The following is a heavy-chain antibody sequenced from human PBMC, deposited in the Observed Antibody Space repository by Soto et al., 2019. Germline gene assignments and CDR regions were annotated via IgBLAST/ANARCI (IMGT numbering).Heavy chain of an antibody. D-gene: IGHD2-2*01. CDR2: IIPISDTT. CDR1: GGTFSSYA. J-gene: IGHJ6*02. Sequence: EQLVQSGAEVKKPGSSVKVSCKASGGTFSSYAISWVRQAPGQGLEWMGGIIPISDTTNYAQKFQGRVTITADESTSTAYMELSSLRSEDTAVYYCARSQGSSTSLEIYYYYYYGMDVCGQGTTVTVSS. V-gene: IGHV1-69*01. CDR3: ARSQGSSTSLEIYYYYYYGMDV.